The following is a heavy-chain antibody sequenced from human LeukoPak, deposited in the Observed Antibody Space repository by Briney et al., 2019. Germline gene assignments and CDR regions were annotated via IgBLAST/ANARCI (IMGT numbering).Heavy chain of an antibody. CDR2: IIPILGTA. J-gene: IGHJ3*02. D-gene: IGHD2-2*01. Sequence: GASVKVSCKASGGTFSSYAISWVRQAPGQGLEWMGGIIPILGTANYAQKFQGRVTITADESTSTAYMELSSLRSEDTAVYYCACGIVVVPAAILVDAFDIWGQGTMATVSS. CDR1: GGTFSSYA. CDR3: ACGIVVVPAAILVDAFDI. V-gene: IGHV1-69*13.